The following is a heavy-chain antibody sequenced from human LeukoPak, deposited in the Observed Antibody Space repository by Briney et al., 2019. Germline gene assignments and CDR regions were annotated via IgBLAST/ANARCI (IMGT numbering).Heavy chain of an antibody. CDR2: IYYDGST. CDR1: VGSIRTYY. CDR3: ARCSSGGSCYVVE. D-gene: IGHD2-15*01. J-gene: IGHJ4*02. V-gene: IGHV4-59*13. Sequence: SETLSLICTVSVGSIRTYYWSCIRQPPGKGLEGLGYIYYDGSTIYNPSLKSRVTISVDTSKNQFSLKLSSVTAADTAVYYCARCSSGGSCYVVEWGQGALVTVSS.